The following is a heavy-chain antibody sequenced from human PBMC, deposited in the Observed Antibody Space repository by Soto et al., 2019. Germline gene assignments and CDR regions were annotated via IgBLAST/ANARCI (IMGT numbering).Heavy chain of an antibody. J-gene: IGHJ4*02. V-gene: IGHV4-4*07. Sequence: SETLSRTWIVSGDSISTYSWSGIRQPAGKGLEWLGRIYSGTSNYNPSLKSRLIMSLDTSKNQSSLKLRSVTAADTAVYYCARESLKESIAMTVLIDHWGQGPQVTVSS. CDR1: GDSISTYS. CDR3: ARESLKESIAMTVLIDH. D-gene: IGHD3-22*01. CDR2: IYSGTS.